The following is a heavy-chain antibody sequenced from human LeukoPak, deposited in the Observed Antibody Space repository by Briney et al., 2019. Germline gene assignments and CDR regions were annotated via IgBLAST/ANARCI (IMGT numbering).Heavy chain of an antibody. Sequence: ASETLSLTCTVSGGSISSYYWSWIRQPPGKGLEWIGYIYYSGSTNYNPSLKSRVTISVDTSKDQFSLKLSSVTAADTAVYYCARVGYYDFWSGPYGMDVWGQGTTATVSS. J-gene: IGHJ6*02. D-gene: IGHD3-3*01. CDR1: GGSISSYY. CDR2: IYYSGST. CDR3: ARVGYYDFWSGPYGMDV. V-gene: IGHV4-59*01.